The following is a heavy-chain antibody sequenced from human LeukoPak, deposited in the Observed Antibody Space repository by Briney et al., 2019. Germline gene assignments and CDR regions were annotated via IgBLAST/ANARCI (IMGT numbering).Heavy chain of an antibody. CDR2: INAGNGNT. J-gene: IGHJ4*02. CDR1: GYTFTSYA. Sequence: ASVKVSCKASGYTFTSYAMHWVRQAPGQRLEWMGWINAGNGNTKYSQKFQGRVAITRDTSASTAYMELSSLRSEDTAVYYCARDRDDYYFDYWGQGTLVTVSS. CDR3: ARDRDDYYFDY. D-gene: IGHD1-1*01. V-gene: IGHV1-3*01.